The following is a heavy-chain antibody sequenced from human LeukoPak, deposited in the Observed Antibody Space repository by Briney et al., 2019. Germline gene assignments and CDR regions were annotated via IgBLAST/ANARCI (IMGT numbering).Heavy chain of an antibody. V-gene: IGHV1-2*02. D-gene: IGHD3-10*01. CDR2: INPNTGGT. CDR3: ARDEEMTSGSGAGYCFEH. CDR1: GYVFTAYY. Sequence: GASVKVSCKASGYVFTAYYIHWVRRAPGQGLEWVAWINPNTGGTNYAQNFQGRVSLTRDTSISTAYMELRGLRFDDTALYYCARDEEMTSGSGAGYCFEHWGQGTLVTVSS. J-gene: IGHJ4*02.